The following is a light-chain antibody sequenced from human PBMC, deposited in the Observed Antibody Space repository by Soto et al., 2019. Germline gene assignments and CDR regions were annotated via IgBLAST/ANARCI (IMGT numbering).Light chain of an antibody. Sequence: QSVLTQPASVSGSPGQSITISCTGTNSDIGGYNYVSWYQQHPGKAPKLMICDVSNRPSGVSYRFSGSQSGNTASLTISGLQAEDEAASSCSSYPSRSTLGGLGGGTQLPV. J-gene: IGLJ2*01. CDR1: NSDIGGYNY. CDR3: SSYPSRSTLGG. V-gene: IGLV2-14*03. CDR2: DVS.